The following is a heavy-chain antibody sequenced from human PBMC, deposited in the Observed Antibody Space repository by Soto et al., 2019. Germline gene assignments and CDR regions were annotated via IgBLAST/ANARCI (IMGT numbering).Heavy chain of an antibody. CDR3: AKVFGITGTTSYYYGMDV. V-gene: IGHV3-23*01. J-gene: IGHJ6*02. Sequence: EVQLLESGGGLVQPGGSLRLSCAASGFTFSSYDMSWVRQAPGKGLEWVSAISGSGGSTYYADSVKGRFTISRDNSKNTLYLQMNSLRAEDTAVYYCAKVFGITGTTSYYYGMDVWGQGTTVTVSS. D-gene: IGHD1-7*01. CDR1: GFTFSSYD. CDR2: ISGSGGST.